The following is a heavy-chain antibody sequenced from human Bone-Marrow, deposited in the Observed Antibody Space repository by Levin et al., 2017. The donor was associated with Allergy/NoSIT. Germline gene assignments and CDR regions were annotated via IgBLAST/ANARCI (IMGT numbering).Heavy chain of an antibody. V-gene: IGHV1-69*01. Sequence: KISCKASGGTFSSYAISWVRQAPGQGLEWMGGIIPIFGTANYAQKFQGRVTITADESTSTAYMELSSLRSEDTAVYYCAKDSIMITFGGVHDWGQGTLVTVSS. CDR1: GGTFSSYA. CDR3: AKDSIMITFGGVHD. CDR2: IIPIFGTA. D-gene: IGHD3-16*01. J-gene: IGHJ4*02.